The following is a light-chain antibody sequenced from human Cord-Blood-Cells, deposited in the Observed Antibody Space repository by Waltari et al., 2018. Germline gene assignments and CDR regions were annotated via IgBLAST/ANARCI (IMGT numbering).Light chain of an antibody. V-gene: IGKV1-39*01. Sequence: DIQMTQSPSYLSASVGDRVTITCRASQSISSYLNWYQQKPGKAPKLLIYDAFSLQSGVPSRFSGSGSWTDFTLTISSLQPEDFATYYCQQSYSTPWTFGQGTKVEIK. CDR1: QSISSY. CDR3: QQSYSTPWT. CDR2: DAF. J-gene: IGKJ1*01.